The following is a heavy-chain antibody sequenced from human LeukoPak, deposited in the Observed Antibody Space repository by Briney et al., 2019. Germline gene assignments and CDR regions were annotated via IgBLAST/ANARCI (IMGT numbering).Heavy chain of an antibody. CDR1: GFTFSSYG. CDR3: AREGVSSWELLLRGSAFDY. CDR2: IWYDGSNK. J-gene: IGHJ4*02. V-gene: IGHV3-33*01. D-gene: IGHD1-26*01. Sequence: GSLRLSCAASGFTFSSYGMHWVRQAPGKGLEWVAVIWYDGSNKYYADSVKGRFTISRDNSKNTLYLQMNSLRAEDTAVYYCAREGVSSWELLLRGSAFDYWGQGTLVTVSS.